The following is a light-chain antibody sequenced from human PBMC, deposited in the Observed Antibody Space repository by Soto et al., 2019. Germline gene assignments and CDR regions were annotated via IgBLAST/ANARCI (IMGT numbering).Light chain of an antibody. CDR2: GAS. CDR3: QQYNNWPYN. V-gene: IGKV3-15*01. J-gene: IGKJ2*01. Sequence: EIVMTQSPATLSVSPGERATLSCRASQSVSSNLAWYQQKPCQAPRLLLYGASTRATGIPARFSRSGSGTEYTLTIGSLQSEDFAVYYCQQYNNWPYNFGQGTKLEIK. CDR1: QSVSSN.